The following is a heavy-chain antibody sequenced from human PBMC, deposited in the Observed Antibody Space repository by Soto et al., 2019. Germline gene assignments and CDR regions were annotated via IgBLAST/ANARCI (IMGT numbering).Heavy chain of an antibody. CDR1: GGSISSGGYS. V-gene: IGHV4-30-2*03. CDR2: IYHSGST. D-gene: IGHD3-9*01. CDR3: ARLSQYYDILTGYGPVPTF. J-gene: IGHJ4*02. Sequence: SETLSLTCAVSGGSISSGGYSWSWIRQPPGKGLEWIGYIYHSGSTYYNPSLKSRVTISVDTSKNQFSLKLSSVTAADTAVYYCARLSQYYDILTGYGPVPTFWGQGTLVTVSS.